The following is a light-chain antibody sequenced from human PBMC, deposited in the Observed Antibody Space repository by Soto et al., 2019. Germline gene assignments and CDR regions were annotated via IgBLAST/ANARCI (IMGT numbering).Light chain of an antibody. CDR2: GAS. V-gene: IGKV3-20*01. CDR3: QQHGSSPFT. CDR1: QSVSSSY. Sequence: EIVLTQSPGTLSLSPGERATLSCRASQSVSSSYLAWYQQKPGQAPRLLIYGASSRATGIPDRFSGSGSGTDFTLTISRLEPEDFAVYYCQQHGSSPFTFGPGTTVDIK. J-gene: IGKJ3*01.